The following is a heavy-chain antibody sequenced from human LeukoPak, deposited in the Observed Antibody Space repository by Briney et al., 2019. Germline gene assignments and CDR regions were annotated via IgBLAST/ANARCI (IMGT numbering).Heavy chain of an antibody. D-gene: IGHD3-3*01. CDR3: AGVAKPFDN. Sequence: SETLSLTCAVSGYSISSGYYWGWIRQPPGKGPEWIGNIYHSASTYYNPSLKSRVTISVDTSKNQFSLKLSSVTAADTAVYYCAGVAKPFDNWGQGTLVTVSS. V-gene: IGHV4-38-2*01. CDR1: GYSISSGYY. CDR2: IYHSAST. J-gene: IGHJ4*02.